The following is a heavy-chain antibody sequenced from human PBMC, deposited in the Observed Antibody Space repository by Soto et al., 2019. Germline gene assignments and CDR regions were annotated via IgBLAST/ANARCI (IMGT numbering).Heavy chain of an antibody. J-gene: IGHJ6*03. D-gene: IGHD2-15*01. CDR2: INHSGST. CDR3: AIGPRQFEYYYYMSV. CDR1: GGSFSGYY. Sequence: SETLSLTCAVYGGSFSGYYWSWIRQPPGKGLEWIGEINHSGSTNYNPSLKSRVTISVDTPKNQFSLKLSSVTAADTAVYYCAIGPRQFEYYYYMSVWSKGTTVTVAS. V-gene: IGHV4-34*01.